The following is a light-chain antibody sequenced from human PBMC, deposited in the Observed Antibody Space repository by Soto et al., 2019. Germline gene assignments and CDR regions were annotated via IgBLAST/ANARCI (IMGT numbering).Light chain of an antibody. CDR3: CSYAGSSMFGV. CDR2: EVS. V-gene: IGLV2-23*02. Sequence: QSVLTQPASVSGSPGQSITISCTGTSSDVGNYNLVSWYQQHPGKAPKLMIYEVSKRPSGVSNRFSGSKSGNTASLTISGLQAEDEADYYCCSYAGSSMFGVFGGGTKLTVL. J-gene: IGLJ3*02. CDR1: SSDVGNYNL.